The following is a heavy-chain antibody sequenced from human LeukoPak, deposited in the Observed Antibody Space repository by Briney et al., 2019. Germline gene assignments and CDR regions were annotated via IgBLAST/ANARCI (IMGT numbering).Heavy chain of an antibody. V-gene: IGHV3-23*01. Sequence: GGSLRLSCAASGFTFSSYGMHWVRQAPGKGLEWVSAISGSGGSTYYADSVKGRFTISRDNSKNTLYLQMNSLRAEDTAVYYCARLWELHDAFDIWGQGTMVTVSS. D-gene: IGHD1-26*01. CDR3: ARLWELHDAFDI. J-gene: IGHJ3*02. CDR1: GFTFSSYG. CDR2: ISGSGGST.